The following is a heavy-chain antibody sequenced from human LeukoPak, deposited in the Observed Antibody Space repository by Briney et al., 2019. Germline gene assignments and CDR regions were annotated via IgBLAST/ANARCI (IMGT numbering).Heavy chain of an antibody. CDR1: GYTFTSNY. J-gene: IGHJ4*02. V-gene: IGHV1-46*01. CDR2: IYPRDGST. Sequence: ASVTVSFKASGYTFTSNYIHWVRQAPGQGLEWMGMIYPRDGSTSYAQKFQGRVTVTRDTSTSTVHMELSGLRSEDTAVYYCARDQEGFDYWGQGTLVTVSS. CDR3: ARDQEGFDY.